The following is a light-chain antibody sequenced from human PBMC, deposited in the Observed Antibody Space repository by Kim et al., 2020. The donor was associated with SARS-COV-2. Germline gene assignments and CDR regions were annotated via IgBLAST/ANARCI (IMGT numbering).Light chain of an antibody. CDR2: LNSDGSH. J-gene: IGLJ3*02. CDR1: SGHSSYA. Sequence: ASVQLTCTLSSGHSSYAIAWHQQQPEKGPRYLMKLNSDGSHSKGDGIPDRFSGSSSGAERYLTISSLQSEDEADYYCQTWGTGILVFGGGTKLTVL. CDR3: QTWGTGILV. V-gene: IGLV4-69*01.